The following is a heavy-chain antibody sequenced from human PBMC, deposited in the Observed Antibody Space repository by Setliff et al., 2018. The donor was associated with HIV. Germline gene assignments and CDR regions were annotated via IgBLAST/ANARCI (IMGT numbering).Heavy chain of an antibody. V-gene: IGHV1-69*13. J-gene: IGHJ4*02. D-gene: IGHD3-10*01. CDR3: ARAPRLTMIRGVFDY. Sequence: GASVKVSCKVSGDTFRNYALNWVRQAPGQGLEWMGGIIPPVGAAVYAQNFQGRVTITADESTSTAYMEVSSLRSEDTAVYYCARAPRLTMIRGVFDYWGQGTLVTVSS. CDR1: GDTFRNYA. CDR2: IIPPVGAA.